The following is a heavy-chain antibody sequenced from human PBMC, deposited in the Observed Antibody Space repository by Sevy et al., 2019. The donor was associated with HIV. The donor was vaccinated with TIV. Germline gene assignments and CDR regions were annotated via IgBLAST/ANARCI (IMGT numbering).Heavy chain of an antibody. Sequence: SETLSLTCAVYGGSFSGYYWSWIRQPPGKGLEWIGEINHSGSTNYNPSLKSRVTISVDTSKNQFSLKLSSVTAADTAGYYCARAANRRGYCSSTSCSRDWFDPWGQGTLVTVSS. D-gene: IGHD2-2*01. CDR1: GGSFSGYY. CDR3: ARAANRRGYCSSTSCSRDWFDP. CDR2: INHSGST. J-gene: IGHJ5*02. V-gene: IGHV4-34*01.